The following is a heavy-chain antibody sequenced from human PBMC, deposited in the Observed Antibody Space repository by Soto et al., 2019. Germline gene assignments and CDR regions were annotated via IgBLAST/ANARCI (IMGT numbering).Heavy chain of an antibody. CDR1: GFIFSSYA. D-gene: IGHD6-6*01. J-gene: IGHJ5*02. CDR3: AKDSVHNLYRTSSLEDCFGP. V-gene: IGHV3-23*01. CDR2: ISGTGVNT. Sequence: GESLKISCEASGFIFSSYAITWVRQAPGKGLEWVSTISGTGVNTYYADSVKGRFTVSRDNSKNTVWLQMNSLRAADSSVYYCAKDSVHNLYRTSSLEDCFGPWGQGTLVTVSS.